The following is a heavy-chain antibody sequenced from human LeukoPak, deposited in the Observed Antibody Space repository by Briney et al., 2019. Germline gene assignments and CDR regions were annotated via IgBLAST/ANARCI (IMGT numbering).Heavy chain of an antibody. CDR1: GFTFTTYA. J-gene: IGHJ4*02. Sequence: PGGSLRLSCAASGFTFTTYAMSWVRQAPGKGLEWLSSISGSSGGTLYADSVKGRFTISRDNSKTTLYLQMSSLRAEDTAIYYCARVGGTGSYYEYYFDYWGQGILVTVSS. CDR3: ARVGGTGSYYEYYFDY. CDR2: ISGSSGGT. V-gene: IGHV3-23*01. D-gene: IGHD1-26*01.